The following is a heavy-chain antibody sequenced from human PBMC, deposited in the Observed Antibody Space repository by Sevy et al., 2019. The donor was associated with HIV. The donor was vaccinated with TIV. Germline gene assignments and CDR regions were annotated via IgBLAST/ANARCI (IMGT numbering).Heavy chain of an antibody. CDR1: GFTFSTQW. D-gene: IGHD5-18*01. CDR3: ARDGYNYGPFLFDY. J-gene: IGHJ4*02. Sequence: GGSLRLSCAASGFTFSTQWMNWVRQVPGKGLVWVSRIDSDGSTTRYADSVKGRFIISRDNAKNTLYLQMNSLRAEDTAVYYCARDGYNYGPFLFDYWGQGVPVTVSS. CDR2: IDSDGSTT. V-gene: IGHV3-74*01.